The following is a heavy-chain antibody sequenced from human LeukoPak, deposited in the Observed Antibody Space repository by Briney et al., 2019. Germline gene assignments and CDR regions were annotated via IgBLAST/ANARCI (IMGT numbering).Heavy chain of an antibody. CDR1: GFTFSSYS. CDR2: IHSSGAT. V-gene: IGHV3-21*04. D-gene: IGHD1-1*01. CDR3: AKDRLEYYYYYGMDV. J-gene: IGHJ6*02. Sequence: PGGSLRLSCAASGFTFSSYSMSWVRQAPGMGLEWVSAIHSSGATCYADSVKGRFTISRDNAKNSLYLQMNSLRAEDTALYYCAKDRLEYYYYYGMDVWGQGTTVTVSS.